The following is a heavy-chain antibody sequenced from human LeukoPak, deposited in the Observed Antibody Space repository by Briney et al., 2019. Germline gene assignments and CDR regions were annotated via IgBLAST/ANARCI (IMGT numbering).Heavy chain of an antibody. CDR1: GCTFTGYY. J-gene: IGHJ4*02. D-gene: IGHD6-13*01. Sequence: GASVKVSCKASGCTFTGYYMHWVRQAPGQGLEWMGWINPNSGGTNYAQKFQGWVTMTRDTSISTAYMELSRLRSDDTAVYYCATSIAAAGHAFDYWGQGTLVTVSS. CDR2: INPNSGGT. CDR3: ATSIAAAGHAFDY. V-gene: IGHV1-2*04.